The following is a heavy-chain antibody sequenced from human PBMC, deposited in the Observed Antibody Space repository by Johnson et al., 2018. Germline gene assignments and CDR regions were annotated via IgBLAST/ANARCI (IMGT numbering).Heavy chain of an antibody. J-gene: IGHJ3*02. CDR1: GFTFSTYL. CDR2: INSDGSST. V-gene: IGHV3-74*01. Sequence: VKLQESGGGLVQPGGSLRLSCAVSGFTFSTYLMHWVRQAPGKGLVWVSRINSDGSSTDYADSVRGRFTISRDNAKNTLYLQMNSLRAEDTAVYYCARDVGWFDGFDIWGQGTMVTVSS. CDR3: ARDVGWFDGFDI. D-gene: IGHD3-3*01.